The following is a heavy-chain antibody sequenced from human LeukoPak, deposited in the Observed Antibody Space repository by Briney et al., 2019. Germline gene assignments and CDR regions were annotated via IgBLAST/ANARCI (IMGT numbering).Heavy chain of an antibody. CDR1: GGTFNSYA. J-gene: IGHJ4*02. Sequence: GASVKVSCKTSGGTFNSYAISWVRQAPGQGLEWMGGITAIFRTTIYAQKFQGRVTMTEDTSTDTAYMELSSLRSEDTAVYYCATVLDILTGYYDYWGQGTLVTVSS. CDR3: ATVLDILTGYYDY. D-gene: IGHD3-9*01. V-gene: IGHV1-69*06. CDR2: ITAIFRTT.